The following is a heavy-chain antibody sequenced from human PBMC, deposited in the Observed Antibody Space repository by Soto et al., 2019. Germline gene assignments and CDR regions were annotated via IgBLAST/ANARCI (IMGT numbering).Heavy chain of an antibody. Sequence: GGSLRLSCAASGFIFSRYWMSWVRQAPGKGLEWVANIKQDGSEKYYVDSVKGRFTISRDNAKNSLYLQMNSLRVEDTAVYYCARDVGFWSGYGYYYYMDVWGKGTTVTAP. CDR1: GFIFSRYW. V-gene: IGHV3-7*01. CDR2: IKQDGSEK. CDR3: ARDVGFWSGYGYYYYMDV. D-gene: IGHD3-3*01. J-gene: IGHJ6*03.